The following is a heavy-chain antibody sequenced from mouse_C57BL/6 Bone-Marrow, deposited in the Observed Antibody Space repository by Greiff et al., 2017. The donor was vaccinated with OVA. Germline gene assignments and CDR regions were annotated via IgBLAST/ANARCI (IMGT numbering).Heavy chain of an antibody. J-gene: IGHJ3*01. Sequence: QVQLQQPGAELVKPGASVKLSCKASGYTFTSYWMHWVKQRPGQGLEWIGDIYPGSGSTNYNEKFKSKATLTVDTSSSTAYMQLSSLTSEDSAVYYCARSDYYGSSAWFAYWGQGTLVTVSA. CDR3: ARSDYYGSSAWFAY. CDR1: GYTFTSYW. D-gene: IGHD1-1*01. CDR2: IYPGSGST. V-gene: IGHV1-55*01.